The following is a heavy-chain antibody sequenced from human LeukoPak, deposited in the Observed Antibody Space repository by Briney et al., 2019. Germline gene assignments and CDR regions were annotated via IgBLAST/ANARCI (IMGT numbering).Heavy chain of an antibody. CDR3: AKDRSDLGDDKGYYFDY. V-gene: IGHV4-34*01. CDR1: GGSFSGYY. CDR2: INHSGST. D-gene: IGHD5-12*01. Sequence: SETLSLTCAVYGGSFSGYYWSWIRQPPGKGLEWIGEINHSGSTNYNPSLKSRVTISVDTSKNQFSLKLSSVTAADTAVYYCAKDRSDLGDDKGYYFDYWGQGTLVSVSS. J-gene: IGHJ4*02.